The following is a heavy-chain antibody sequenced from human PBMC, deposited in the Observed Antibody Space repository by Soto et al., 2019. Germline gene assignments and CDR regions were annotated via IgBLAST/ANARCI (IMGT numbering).Heavy chain of an antibody. CDR1: GYIFTNHY. Sequence: QVQLVQSGAEVKKPGASVKVSCKAYGYIFTNHYIHWVRQAPGQGLEWMGIINPSGGSTNYLQKFQSRITMTRDTSTSTVDMELSSLRSEDTAVYFCARADYYDSSGFYYDCWGQGSLVTVSS. CDR2: INPSGGST. CDR3: ARADYYDSSGFYYDC. J-gene: IGHJ4*02. D-gene: IGHD3-22*01. V-gene: IGHV1-46*01.